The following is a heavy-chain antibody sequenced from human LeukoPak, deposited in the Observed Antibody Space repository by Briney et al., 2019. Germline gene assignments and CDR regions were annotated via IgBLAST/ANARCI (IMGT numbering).Heavy chain of an antibody. CDR2: IIPILGIA. CDR1: GYTFTSYY. V-gene: IGHV1-69*04. Sequence: GASVKVSCKASGYTFTSYYMHWVRQAPGQGLEWMGRIIPILGIANYAQKFQGRVTITADKSTSTAYMELSSLRSEDTAVCYCARDGVGGVVVPAAMYFFWFDPWGQGTLVTVSS. J-gene: IGHJ5*02. D-gene: IGHD2-2*01. CDR3: ARDGVGGVVVPAAMYFFWFDP.